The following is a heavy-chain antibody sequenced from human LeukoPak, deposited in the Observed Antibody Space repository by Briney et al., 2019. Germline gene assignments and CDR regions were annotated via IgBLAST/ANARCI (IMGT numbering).Heavy chain of an antibody. Sequence: PGGSLRLSCAASGFTFDDYAMHWVRHAPGKGLVWVSRINSDASSTSYADSVKGRFTISRDNAKNTLYLQMNSLRAEDTAVYYCARVQGHPPNGLDVWGQGTMVTVSS. CDR3: ARVQGHPPNGLDV. D-gene: IGHD2-8*01. CDR1: GFTFDDYA. CDR2: INSDASST. J-gene: IGHJ3*01. V-gene: IGHV3-74*01.